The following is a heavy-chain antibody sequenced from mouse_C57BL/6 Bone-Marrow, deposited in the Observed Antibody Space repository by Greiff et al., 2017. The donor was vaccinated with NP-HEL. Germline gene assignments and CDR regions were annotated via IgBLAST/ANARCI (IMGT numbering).Heavy chain of an antibody. Sequence: VQLQQSGAELARPGASVKLSCKASGYTFTSYGISWVKQRPGQGLEWIGEIYPRSGNTYYNEKFKGKATLTADKSSSTAYMELRSLTSEDSAVYDCARSWPLNWDRWGKGTTLTVSS. V-gene: IGHV1-81*01. D-gene: IGHD4-1*01. CDR2: IYPRSGNT. CDR1: GYTFTSYG. CDR3: ARSWPLNWDR. J-gene: IGHJ2*01.